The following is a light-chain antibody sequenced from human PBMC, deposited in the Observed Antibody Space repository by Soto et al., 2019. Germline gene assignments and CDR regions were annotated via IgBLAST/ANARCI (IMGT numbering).Light chain of an antibody. CDR1: QSVDIS. V-gene: IGKV3-15*01. Sequence: EIVLTQSPATLYVSPGERVILSCRASQSVDISLAWYQQKPGQAPRLLIYGASTRDTDMPGTFSGRGSGTDFTLTISGLQPEDVATYYCLQDNNYPLTFGGGTQVDIK. CDR2: GAS. J-gene: IGKJ4*01. CDR3: LQDNNYPLT.